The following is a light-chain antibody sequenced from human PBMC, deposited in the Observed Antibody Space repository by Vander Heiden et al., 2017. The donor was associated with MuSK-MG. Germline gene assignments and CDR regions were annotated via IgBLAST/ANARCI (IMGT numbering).Light chain of an antibody. CDR3: QQYNTYLYT. CDR1: QTISSW. J-gene: IGKJ2*01. V-gene: IGKV1-5*01. Sequence: DMQMTQSPSTLSASVGDRVTITCRASQTISSWFAWYQQKPGKAPRLLIYDASTLQSGVPSRFSGSGSGTDFTLTISSLQPDDFATYYCQQYNTYLYTFGQGTKLEIK. CDR2: DAS.